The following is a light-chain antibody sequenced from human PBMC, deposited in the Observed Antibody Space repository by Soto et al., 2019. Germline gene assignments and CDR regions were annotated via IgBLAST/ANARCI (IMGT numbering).Light chain of an antibody. V-gene: IGLV2-23*02. Sequence: QSVLTQPASVSGSPGQSITISCSGTSSDVGTYNLVSWYQQYPGKAPRLMIYEVTKRPSGVSNRFSGSKSGNTASLTISGLQPEDEADYYCCSNAGSSSSISGTGTKVTVL. CDR2: EVT. J-gene: IGLJ1*01. CDR1: SSDVGTYNL. CDR3: CSNAGSSSSI.